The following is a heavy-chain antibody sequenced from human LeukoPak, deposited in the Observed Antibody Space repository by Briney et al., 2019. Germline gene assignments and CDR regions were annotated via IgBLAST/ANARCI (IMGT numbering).Heavy chain of an antibody. J-gene: IGHJ3*02. Sequence: PGGSLRLSCAASGFTFSSYSMNWVRQAPGKGLEWVSYISSSSSTIYYADSAKGRFTISRDNAKNSLYLQMNSLRAEDTAVYYCARDQYSSGWYLRGDAFDIWGQGTMVTVSS. CDR3: ARDQYSSGWYLRGDAFDI. CDR1: GFTFSSYS. CDR2: ISSSSSTI. D-gene: IGHD6-19*01. V-gene: IGHV3-48*01.